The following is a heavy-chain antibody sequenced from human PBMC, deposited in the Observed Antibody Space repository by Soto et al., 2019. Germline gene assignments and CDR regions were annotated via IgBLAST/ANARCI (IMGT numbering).Heavy chain of an antibody. CDR1: GFAFISYA. J-gene: IGHJ6*02. D-gene: IGHD3-3*01. V-gene: IGHV3-23*01. CDR2: ISGSGGST. Sequence: PGGSLRLSCASSGFAFISYAMSWVRQAPGKGLEWVSAISGSGGSTYYADSVKGRFTISRDNSKNTLYLQMNSLRAEDTAVYYCAKDARRDTIFGVVIIPYYYYGMDVWGQGTTVTVSS. CDR3: AKDARRDTIFGVVIIPYYYYGMDV.